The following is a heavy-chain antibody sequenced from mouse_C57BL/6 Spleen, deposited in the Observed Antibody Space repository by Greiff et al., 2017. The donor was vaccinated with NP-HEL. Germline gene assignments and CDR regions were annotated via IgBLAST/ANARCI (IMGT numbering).Heavy chain of an antibody. CDR2: IWSDGST. V-gene: IGHV2-6-1*01. D-gene: IGHD2-4*01. J-gene: IGHJ4*01. CDR3: ARHPYDYHYAMDY. Sequence: VKVVESGPGLVAPSQSLSITCTVSGFSLTSYGVHWVRQPPGKGLEWLVVIWSDGSTTYSSALKSRLSISKDNSKSQVFLKMNSLQTDDTAMYYCARHPYDYHYAMDYWGQGTSVTVSS. CDR1: GFSLTSYG.